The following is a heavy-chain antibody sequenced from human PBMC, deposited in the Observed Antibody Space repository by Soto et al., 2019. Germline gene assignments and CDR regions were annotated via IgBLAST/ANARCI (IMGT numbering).Heavy chain of an antibody. CDR3: ARDRSSTSYYYGMDL. J-gene: IGHJ6*02. D-gene: IGHD2-2*01. CDR1: GFSVSRHG. Sequence: QVQLVESEGGVVQPGRSLRLSCAASGFSVSRHGMHWVRQAPGKGLEWVAVISYDGSNQDYADSVKGRFSISRDNSKNTVYLQMNSLRVEDSAVYYCARDRSSTSYYYGMDLWGQGTTVTVSS. V-gene: IGHV3-30-3*01. CDR2: ISYDGSNQ.